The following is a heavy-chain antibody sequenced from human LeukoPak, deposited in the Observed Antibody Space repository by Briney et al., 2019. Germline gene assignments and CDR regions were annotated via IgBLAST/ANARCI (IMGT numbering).Heavy chain of an antibody. J-gene: IGHJ4*02. CDR1: GCSISNSY. CDR2: IYYSGST. Sequence: SETLSLTCTVSGCSISNSYWSWIRQPPGKRLEWIGYIYYSGSTNYNPSLNSRVTISVDTSNNQFSLKLSSVTAADTAVYYCARGIHSSGWQFDYWGQGTLVTVSS. V-gene: IGHV4-59*12. CDR3: ARGIHSSGWQFDY. D-gene: IGHD6-19*01.